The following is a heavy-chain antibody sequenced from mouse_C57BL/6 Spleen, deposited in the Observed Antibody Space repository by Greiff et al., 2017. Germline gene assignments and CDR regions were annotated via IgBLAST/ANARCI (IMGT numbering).Heavy chain of an antibody. J-gene: IGHJ2*01. CDR1: GYTFTCYW. D-gene: IGHD1-1*01. Sequence: VQLQQPGAELVKPGASVKLSCKASGYTFTCYWMHWVKQRPGQGLEWIGMIHPNSGSTNYNEKFKSKATLTVDKSSSTAYMQLSSLTSEDSAVYYCAREGSFYFDYWGQGTTLTVSS. V-gene: IGHV1-64*01. CDR3: AREGSFYFDY. CDR2: IHPNSGST.